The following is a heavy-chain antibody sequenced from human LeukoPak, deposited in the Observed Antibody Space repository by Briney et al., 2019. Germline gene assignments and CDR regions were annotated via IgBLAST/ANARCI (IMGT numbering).Heavy chain of an antibody. CDR1: GYTFTGYY. CDR3: ARAAYLYGSGSLLNWFDP. CDR2: INPNSGGT. J-gene: IGHJ5*02. Sequence: GASVKVSCKASGYTFTGYYMHWVRQAPGQGLEWMGRINPNSGGTNYAQKFQGRVTMTRDTSISTAYMELSRLRSDDTAVHYCARAAYLYGSGSLLNWFDPWGQGTLVTVSS. V-gene: IGHV1-2*06. D-gene: IGHD3-10*01.